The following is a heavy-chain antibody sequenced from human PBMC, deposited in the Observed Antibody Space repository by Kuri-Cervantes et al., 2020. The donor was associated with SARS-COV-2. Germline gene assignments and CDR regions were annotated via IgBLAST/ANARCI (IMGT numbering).Heavy chain of an antibody. D-gene: IGHD3/OR15-3a*01. J-gene: IGHJ4*01. CDR2: VHNGGST. Sequence: GSLRLSCTVSGASITHHYWSWMRQPPGKGLEWIGYVHNGGSTSFSPSLRSRVTMSIDTSMSQFSLKLYSVTAADTAIYYCAGASFGLVGACDYWGHGTLVTVSS. V-gene: IGHV4-59*11. CDR1: GASITHHY. CDR3: AGASFGLVGACDY.